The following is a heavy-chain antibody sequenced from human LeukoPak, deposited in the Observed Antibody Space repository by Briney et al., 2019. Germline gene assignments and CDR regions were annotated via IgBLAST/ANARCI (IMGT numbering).Heavy chain of an antibody. CDR3: LLVGATYYFDY. Sequence: ASVKVSCKASGYTFTGYYMHWVRQAPGQGLEWMGWINANSGGTNYAQKFQGRVTMTRDTSISTAYMELSRLRSDDTAVYYCLLVGATYYFDYWGQGTLVTVSS. V-gene: IGHV1-2*02. J-gene: IGHJ4*02. D-gene: IGHD1-26*01. CDR1: GYTFTGYY. CDR2: INANSGGT.